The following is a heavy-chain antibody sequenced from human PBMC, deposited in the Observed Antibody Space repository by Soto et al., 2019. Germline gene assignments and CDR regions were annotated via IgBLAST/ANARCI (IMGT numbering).Heavy chain of an antibody. D-gene: IGHD3-10*01. CDR1: GGSFSGYY. CDR3: ARGSGGYGSGTYNWFDP. V-gene: IGHV4-34*01. CDR2: INHSGST. J-gene: IGHJ5*02. Sequence: SETLSLTCAVYGGSFSGYYWSWIRQPPGKGLEWIGEINHSGSTNYNPSLKSRVTISVDTSKNQFSLKLSSVTAADTAVYYCARGSGGYGSGTYNWFDPWGQGTLVTVSS.